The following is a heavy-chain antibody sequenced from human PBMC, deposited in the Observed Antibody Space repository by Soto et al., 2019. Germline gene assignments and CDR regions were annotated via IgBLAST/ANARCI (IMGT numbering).Heavy chain of an antibody. Sequence: TSETLSLTCAVCGGSFSSYYWTWIRQAPGKXLEWIGEINHSGGTNYNSSLKSRVTISVDTSKNQFSLILYSVTAADTAVYYCARDRRYYHFWSGYQNERPYGMDVWGHGTTVTVSS. D-gene: IGHD3-3*02. CDR2: INHSGGT. CDR3: ARDRRYYHFWSGYQNERPYGMDV. CDR1: GGSFSSYY. V-gene: IGHV4-34*01. J-gene: IGHJ6*02.